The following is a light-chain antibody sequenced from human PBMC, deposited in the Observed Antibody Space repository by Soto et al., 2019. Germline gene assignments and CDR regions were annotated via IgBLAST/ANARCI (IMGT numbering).Light chain of an antibody. CDR3: QQHGSTSLT. CDR2: GAS. CDR1: QSVSSSY. Sequence: EIVLTQSPGTLSLSPGERATLSCRASQSVSSSYLAWYQQKTGQATRLLIYGASSRATGIPDRFSSSGSGTDYSLTISRLEHHDVSVYYCQQHGSTSLTFGGGTKVEIK. J-gene: IGKJ4*01. V-gene: IGKV3-20*01.